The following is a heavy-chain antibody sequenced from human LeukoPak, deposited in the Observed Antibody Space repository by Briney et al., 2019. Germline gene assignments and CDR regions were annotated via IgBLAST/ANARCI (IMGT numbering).Heavy chain of an antibody. Sequence: ASVKVSCKASGYTFTGYYMHWVRQAPGQGLEWMGWINPNSGGTNYAQKFQGRVTVTRDMSTSTVYMELSSLRSEDTAVYYCARDRGSRDYYGSGSYMAPRPTYYFDYWGQGALVTVSS. D-gene: IGHD3-10*01. V-gene: IGHV1-2*02. CDR3: ARDRGSRDYYGSGSYMAPRPTYYFDY. CDR1: GYTFTGYY. J-gene: IGHJ4*02. CDR2: INPNSGGT.